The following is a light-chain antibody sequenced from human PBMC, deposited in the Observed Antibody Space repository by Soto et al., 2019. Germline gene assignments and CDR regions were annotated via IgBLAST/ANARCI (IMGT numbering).Light chain of an antibody. Sequence: QSALTQPASVSGSPGQSITISCTGTSSDDGGYNYVSWYRQHPGKAPKLIIYDVSNRPSGVSNRFSGSKSGNAASLTISGLQPEDEADYHCSSYTYNSTLLFGGGTQLTVL. CDR1: SSDDGGYNY. CDR3: SSYTYNSTLL. V-gene: IGLV2-14*03. CDR2: DVS. J-gene: IGLJ3*02.